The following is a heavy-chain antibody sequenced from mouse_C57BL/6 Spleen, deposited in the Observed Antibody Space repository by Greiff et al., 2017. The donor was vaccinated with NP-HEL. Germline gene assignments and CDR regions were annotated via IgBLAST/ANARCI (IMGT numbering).Heavy chain of an antibody. CDR1: GYSITSDY. J-gene: IGHJ1*03. Sequence: EVKLVESGPGLAKPSQTLSLTCSVTGYSITSDYWNWIRKFPGNKLEYMGYISYSGSTYYNPSLKSRISITRDTSKNQYYLQLNSVTTEDTATYYCARGYYGSSYVGYFDGWGTGTTVTVSS. V-gene: IGHV3-8*01. CDR2: ISYSGST. D-gene: IGHD1-1*01. CDR3: ARGYYGSSYVGYFDG.